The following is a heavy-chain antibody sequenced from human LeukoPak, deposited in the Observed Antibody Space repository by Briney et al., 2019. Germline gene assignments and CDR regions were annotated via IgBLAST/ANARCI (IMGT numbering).Heavy chain of an antibody. CDR1: GYTFTGYY. V-gene: IGHV1-2*02. CDR2: INPNSGGT. D-gene: IGHD3-10*01. Sequence: ASVKVSCKASGYTFTGYYMHWVRQAPGQGLEWMGWINPNSGGTNYAQKFQGRVTMTRDTSISTAYMELSRLRSDDTAVYYCARDPYYGSGSHPDIWFDPWGQGTLVTVSS. J-gene: IGHJ5*02. CDR3: ARDPYYGSGSHPDIWFDP.